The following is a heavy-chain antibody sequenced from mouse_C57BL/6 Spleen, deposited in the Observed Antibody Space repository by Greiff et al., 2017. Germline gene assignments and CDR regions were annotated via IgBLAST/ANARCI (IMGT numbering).Heavy chain of an antibody. D-gene: IGHD2-2*01. Sequence: VQLQQSGPELVKPGASVKISCKASGYSFTGYYMNWVKQSPEKSLEWIGEINPSTGGTTYNQKFKAKATLTVDKSSSTAYMQLKSLTSEDSAVYYGARTSGYHYAMDDWGTGTSVTVSS. CDR2: INPSTGGT. J-gene: IGHJ4*01. CDR3: ARTSGYHYAMDD. V-gene: IGHV1-42*01. CDR1: GYSFTGYY.